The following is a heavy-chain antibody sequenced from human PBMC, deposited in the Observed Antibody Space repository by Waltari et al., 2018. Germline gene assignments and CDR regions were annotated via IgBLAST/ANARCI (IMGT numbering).Heavy chain of an antibody. CDR1: GYTFTGHN. Sequence: QVQLVQSGAEVKKPGSSVNVSCKASGYTFTGHNMHWVRQAPGQGLEWMGRINPDSGATTYAQKFQGRVTMTRDTSISTAYMELSSLTSDDTAVYYCTRSWIQLWTPDFDYWGQGTLVTVSS. CDR3: TRSWIQLWTPDFDY. J-gene: IGHJ4*02. V-gene: IGHV1-2*06. CDR2: INPDSGAT. D-gene: IGHD5-18*01.